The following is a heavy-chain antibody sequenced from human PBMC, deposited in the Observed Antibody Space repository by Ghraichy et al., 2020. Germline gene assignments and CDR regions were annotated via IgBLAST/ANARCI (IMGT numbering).Heavy chain of an antibody. J-gene: IGHJ4*02. D-gene: IGHD2-21*01. Sequence: SETLSLTCTVSGGSVSSGSYYWSWIRQPPGKGLEWIGYMYDSGSTYYNPSLKSRVTISVDTSKNQFSLKLSSVTAADTAVYYCAREGGVVRFDYWGQGTLVTVSS. CDR2: MYDSGST. CDR1: GGSVSSGSYY. V-gene: IGHV4-61*01. CDR3: AREGGVVRFDY.